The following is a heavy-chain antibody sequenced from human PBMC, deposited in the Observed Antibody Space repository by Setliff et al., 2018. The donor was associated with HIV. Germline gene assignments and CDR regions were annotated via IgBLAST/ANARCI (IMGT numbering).Heavy chain of an antibody. D-gene: IGHD1-26*01. V-gene: IGHV3-30*01. CDR1: GFTFSSYA. J-gene: IGHJ4*02. CDR3: ASGSYVYY. CDR2: ISYDGSNK. Sequence: HPGGSLRLSCAASGFTFSSYAMHWVRQAPGKGLEWVAVISYDGSNKYYADSVKGRFTISRDNSKNTLYLQMNSLRAEDTAVYYCASGSYVYYWGQGTLVTVSS.